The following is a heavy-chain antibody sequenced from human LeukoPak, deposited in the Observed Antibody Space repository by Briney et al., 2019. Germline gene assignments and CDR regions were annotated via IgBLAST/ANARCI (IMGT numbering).Heavy chain of an antibody. D-gene: IGHD3/OR15-3a*01. CDR3: ARQDQPRTQNDAFDI. J-gene: IGHJ3*02. CDR2: ISSRGGTI. CDR1: GFTFSSYE. V-gene: IGHV3-48*03. Sequence: PGGSLGLSCAASGFTFSSYEMTWIRQAPGKGLEWVSYISSRGGTIYYADSVKGRFTISRDNAKNSLYLQMDSLRAEDTAVYYCARQDQPRTQNDAFDIWGQGTMVTVSS.